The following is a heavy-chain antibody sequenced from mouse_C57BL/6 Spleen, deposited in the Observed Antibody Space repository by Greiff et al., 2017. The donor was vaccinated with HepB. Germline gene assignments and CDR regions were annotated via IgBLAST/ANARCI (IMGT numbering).Heavy chain of an antibody. CDR1: GFSFSSYA. D-gene: IGHD1-1*01. J-gene: IGHJ1*03. V-gene: IGHV5-4*01. CDR3: AREDYYGSSRWYFDV. CDR2: ISDGGSYT. Sequence: EVQLVESGGCLVKPVWSLKLSCAASGFSFSSYAMSWVRQTPEKRLEWVATISDGGSYTYYPDNVKGRFTISRDNAKNNLYLQMSHLKSEDTAMYYCAREDYYGSSRWYFDVWGTGTTVTVSS.